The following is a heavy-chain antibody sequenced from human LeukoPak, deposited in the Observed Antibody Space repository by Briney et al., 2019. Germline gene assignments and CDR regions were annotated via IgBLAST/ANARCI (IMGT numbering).Heavy chain of an antibody. D-gene: IGHD6-19*01. J-gene: IGHJ4*02. CDR2: INPNSGGT. CDR3: ARDSIAVAGTVDY. Sequence: ASVTVSCKASGYTFTGYYMHWVRQAPGQGLEWMGWINPNSGGTNYAQKLQGRVTMTRDTSISTAYMELSRLRSDDTAVYYCARDSIAVAGTVDYWGQGTLVTVSS. CDR1: GYTFTGYY. V-gene: IGHV1-2*02.